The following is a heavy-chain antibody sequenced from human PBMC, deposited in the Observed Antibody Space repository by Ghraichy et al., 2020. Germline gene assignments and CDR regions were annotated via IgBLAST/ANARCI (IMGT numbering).Heavy chain of an antibody. J-gene: IGHJ4*02. Sequence: GGSLRLSCAASGFTFDDYAMHWVRQAPGKGLEWVSGISWNSGSIGYADSVKGRFTISRDNAKNSLYLQMNSLRAEDTALYYCAKDRGSSGRPVMGHDYWGQGTLVTVSS. D-gene: IGHD6-19*01. CDR3: AKDRGSSGRPVMGHDY. CDR2: ISWNSGSI. V-gene: IGHV3-9*01. CDR1: GFTFDDYA.